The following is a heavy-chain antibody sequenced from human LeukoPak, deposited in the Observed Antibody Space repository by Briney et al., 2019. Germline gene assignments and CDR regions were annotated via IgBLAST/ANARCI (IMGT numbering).Heavy chain of an antibody. CDR2: IKQDGSEK. V-gene: IGHV3-7*01. CDR1: GFTFSSYW. Sequence: PWGSLRLSCAASGFTFSSYWMSWVRQAPGKGLEWVANIKQDGSEKYYVDSVKGRFTISRDNAKNSLYLQMNSLRAEDTAVYYCARYSGSYSFDYWGQGTLVTVSS. D-gene: IGHD1-26*01. CDR3: ARYSGSYSFDY. J-gene: IGHJ4*02.